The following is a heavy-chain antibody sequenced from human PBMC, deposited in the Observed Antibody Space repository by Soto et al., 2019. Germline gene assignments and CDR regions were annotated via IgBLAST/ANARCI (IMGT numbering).Heavy chain of an antibody. J-gene: IGHJ4*02. Sequence: PSETLSLTCTVCGGSISSGDYYWSWIRQPPXKGLEWIGYIYYSGSTYYNPSLKSRVTISVDTSKNQFSLKLSSVTAADTAVYYCVRERSDRFDIVLTTYFDYWGQGTLVTVSS. CDR1: GGSISSGDYY. D-gene: IGHD2-8*02. V-gene: IGHV4-30-4*01. CDR2: IYYSGST. CDR3: VRERSDRFDIVLTTYFDY.